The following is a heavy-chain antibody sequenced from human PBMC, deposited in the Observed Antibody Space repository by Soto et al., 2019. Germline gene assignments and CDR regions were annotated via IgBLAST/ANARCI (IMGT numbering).Heavy chain of an antibody. CDR1: GFTFRSYW. V-gene: IGHV3-74*01. Sequence: GGSRRLSCAASGFTFRSYWMQWVRQAPGKGLVWVSWINSDGSSTCYADSVKGRFTIAREKSKNTLYLQRNSLRAEDTAVYYCARDRLEGDFWCCYYTNYHDRLAVSAQGTTV. CDR3: ARDRLEGDFWCCYYTNYHDRLAV. D-gene: IGHD3-3*01. CDR2: INSDGSST. J-gene: IGHJ6*02.